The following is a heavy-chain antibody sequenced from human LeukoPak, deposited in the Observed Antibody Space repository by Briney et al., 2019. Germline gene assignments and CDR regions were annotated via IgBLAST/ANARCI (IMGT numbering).Heavy chain of an antibody. CDR3: ARDFRGTGTSFDY. V-gene: IGHV1-69*13. CDR2: IIPIFGTA. Sequence: ASVKVSCKASGGTFSSYAISWVRQAPGQGLEWMGGIIPIFGTANYAQKFQGRVTITADESTSTAYMELSSLRSEDTAVYYCARDFRGTGTSFDYWGQGTLVTVSS. J-gene: IGHJ4*02. D-gene: IGHD7-27*01. CDR1: GGTFSSYA.